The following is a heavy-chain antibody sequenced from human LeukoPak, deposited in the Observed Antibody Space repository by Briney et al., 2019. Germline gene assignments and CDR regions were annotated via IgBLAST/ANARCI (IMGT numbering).Heavy chain of an antibody. CDR1: GYSISSGYF. J-gene: IGHJ4*02. Sequence: SETLSLTCTVSGYSISSGYFWGWIRQPPGKGLEWIGSIYHTGNTYYTPSLKSRVTISVDTSKNHFSLKLNSVTAADTAVYYCAKDPYGGNSGRFDYWGQGTLVTVSS. V-gene: IGHV4-38-2*02. D-gene: IGHD4-23*01. CDR3: AKDPYGGNSGRFDY. CDR2: IYHTGNT.